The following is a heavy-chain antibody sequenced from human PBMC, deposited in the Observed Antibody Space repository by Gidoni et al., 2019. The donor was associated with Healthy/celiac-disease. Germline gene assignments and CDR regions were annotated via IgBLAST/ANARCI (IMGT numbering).Heavy chain of an antibody. CDR2: LIPIFGTA. Sequence: QVQLVQSGAEVKMPGSSVKVSCKASGSTFRSHAISWVRQAPGHGLEWMGWLIPIFGTANYEQKFQGRVTITADASTSTAYMELSSLRSEDTAVYYCARVNTVTTHKGWFDPWGQGTLVTVSS. CDR1: GSTFRSHA. V-gene: IGHV1-69*01. J-gene: IGHJ5*02. CDR3: ARVNTVTTHKGWFDP. D-gene: IGHD4-17*01.